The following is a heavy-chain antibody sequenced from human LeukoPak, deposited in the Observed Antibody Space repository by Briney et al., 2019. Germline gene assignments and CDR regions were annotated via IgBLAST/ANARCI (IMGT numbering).Heavy chain of an antibody. D-gene: IGHD4-17*01. CDR2: INPNSGGT. CDR3: RADRYGDYGDYIDY. CDR1: GYTFTGYY. J-gene: IGHJ4*02. V-gene: IGHV1-2*02. Sequence: GASVKLSCKASGYTFTGYYMHWVRQAPGQGLEWMGWINPNSGGTNYAQKFQGRVTMTRDTSISTAYMELSRLRSDDTAVYYCRADRYGDYGDYIDYWGQGTPVTVSS.